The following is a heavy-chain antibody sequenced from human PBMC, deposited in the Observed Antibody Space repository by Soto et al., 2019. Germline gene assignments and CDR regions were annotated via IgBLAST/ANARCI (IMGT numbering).Heavy chain of an antibody. Sequence: QVQLVESGGGLVKPGGSLRLSCAASAFTFDAYYMNWIRQAPGKGLEWVSYISGTSTAIYYADSVKGRFTISRDNAKTSLYLQMNSLTAEDTAMYYCARWNSSSSCFDYWGQGTLVTVSS. V-gene: IGHV3-11*01. CDR1: AFTFDAYY. CDR2: ISGTSTAI. CDR3: ARWNSSSSCFDY. J-gene: IGHJ4*02. D-gene: IGHD6-6*01.